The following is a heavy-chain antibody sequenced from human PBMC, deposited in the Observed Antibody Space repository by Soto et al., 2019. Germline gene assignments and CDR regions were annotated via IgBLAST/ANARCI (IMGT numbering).Heavy chain of an antibody. J-gene: IGHJ5*02. CDR3: ARHSYYSNPLRFDP. V-gene: IGHV4-30-2*01. CDR2: IYHSGST. CDR1: GGSISSGGYS. Sequence: SETLSLTCAVSGGSISSGGYSWIWIRQPPGKGLEWIGYIYHSGSTYYSPSLKSRVTISVDRSKNQFSLKLSSVTAADTAVYYCARHSYYSNPLRFDPWGQGTLVTVSS. D-gene: IGHD4-4*01.